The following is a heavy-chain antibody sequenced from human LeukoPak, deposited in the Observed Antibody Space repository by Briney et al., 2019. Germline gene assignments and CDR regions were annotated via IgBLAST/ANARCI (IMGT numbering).Heavy chain of an antibody. Sequence: PSETLSLTCTVSGGSISSYYWCWIRQPPGKGLEWIGYIYYSGSTNYNPSLKSRVTISVDTSKNQFSLRLSSVTAADTAVYYCARGYYDSSGYLIDYWGQGTLVTVSS. CDR2: IYYSGST. V-gene: IGHV4-59*01. CDR1: GGSISSYY. D-gene: IGHD3-22*01. J-gene: IGHJ4*02. CDR3: ARGYYDSSGYLIDY.